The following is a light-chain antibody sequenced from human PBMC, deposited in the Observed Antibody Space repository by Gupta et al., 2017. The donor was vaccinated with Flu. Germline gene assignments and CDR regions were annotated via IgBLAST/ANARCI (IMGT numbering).Light chain of an antibody. J-gene: IGKJ1*01. CDR2: AGS. CDR1: PSISTY. Sequence: DIQMTQSPSSLSASVGDRVTITCRASPSISTYLNWYQQKPGKAPKLLIYAGSSLQSGVPSRFRGSGSGTDFTLTISALQPEDFATYYCQQSDSTLRTFGQGTRVEIK. CDR3: QQSDSTLRT. V-gene: IGKV1-39*01.